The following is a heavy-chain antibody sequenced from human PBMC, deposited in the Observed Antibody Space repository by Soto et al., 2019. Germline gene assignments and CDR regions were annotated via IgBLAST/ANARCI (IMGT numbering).Heavy chain of an antibody. CDR3: ARGGHVVVVTAAFDY. Sequence: ASVKVSCKASGDTFTNYYIHWVLQAPGQGLEWMGTVNPSGGHTTYSQNFLGRVTMTRDTSTSTLYMELTSLTSDDTAVYYCARGGHVVVVTAAFDYWGQGTLVTVSS. CDR1: GDTFTNYY. D-gene: IGHD2-21*02. J-gene: IGHJ4*02. V-gene: IGHV1-46*01. CDR2: VNPSGGHT.